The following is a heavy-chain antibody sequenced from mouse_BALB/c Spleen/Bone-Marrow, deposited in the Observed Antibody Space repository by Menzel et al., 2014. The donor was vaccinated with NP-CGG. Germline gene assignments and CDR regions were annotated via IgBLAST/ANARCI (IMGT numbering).Heavy chain of an antibody. Sequence: EVQGVESGGGLVQPGGSLRLSCTTSGFTFTDYYMSWVRQPPGKALEWLAFIRNKAYDYTTEYSASVRGRFTISRDNSQSILYLQMNTLRAEDSATYYCARFPMDYWGQGTSVTVSS. CDR3: ARFPMDY. CDR2: IRNKAYDYTT. V-gene: IGHV7-3*02. J-gene: IGHJ4*01. CDR1: GFTFTDYY.